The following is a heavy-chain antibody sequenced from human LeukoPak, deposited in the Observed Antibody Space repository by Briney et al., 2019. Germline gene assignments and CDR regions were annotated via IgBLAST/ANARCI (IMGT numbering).Heavy chain of an antibody. D-gene: IGHD3-10*01. CDR1: GYTFTGYY. CDR3: ARDRIMVRGVIMGFDP. Sequence: ASVKVSCKASGYTFTGYYMHWVRQAPGQGLEWMGWINPNSGGTNYAQKFQGRVTMTRDTSISTAYMELSRLRSDDTAVYYCARDRIMVRGVIMGFDPWGQGTLVTVSS. CDR2: INPNSGGT. J-gene: IGHJ5*02. V-gene: IGHV1-2*02.